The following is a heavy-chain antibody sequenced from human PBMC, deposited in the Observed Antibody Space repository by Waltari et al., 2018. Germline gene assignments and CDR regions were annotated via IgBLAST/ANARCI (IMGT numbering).Heavy chain of an antibody. CDR1: GGSISSSYN. J-gene: IGHJ3*02. Sequence: QLQLQESGPGLVKPSETLSLNCTSSGGSISSSYNWAWGRQPPGKGLEWVGTMYYTGGTYNHPSLESRLTMSIDTSKNQFSLKLSSVTASDTAFYYCVRPGSTVTPRAFDIWGQGIKVTVSS. CDR2: MYYTGGT. V-gene: IGHV4-39*01. CDR3: VRPGSTVTPRAFDI. D-gene: IGHD4-17*01.